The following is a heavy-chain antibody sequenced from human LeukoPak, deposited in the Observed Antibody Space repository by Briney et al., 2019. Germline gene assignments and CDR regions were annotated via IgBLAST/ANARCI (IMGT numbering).Heavy chain of an antibody. Sequence: GGSLRLSCAASGFAFSNLPMHWVRQVPGKGLEYVSAIKSDGVGTYYANSVRDRFTISRDNSKNTLYLQMGSLRAEDTGVYFCARVGSWDAYDVWGQGTMVTVSS. D-gene: IGHD1-26*01. J-gene: IGHJ3*01. V-gene: IGHV3-64*01. CDR3: ARVGSWDAYDV. CDR2: IKSDGVGT. CDR1: GFAFSNLP.